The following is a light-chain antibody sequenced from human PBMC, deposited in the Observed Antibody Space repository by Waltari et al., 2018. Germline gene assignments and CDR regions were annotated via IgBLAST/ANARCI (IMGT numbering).Light chain of an antibody. J-gene: IGKJ1*01. Sequence: EIVMTQSPATLSVSPGERATLPCRASQSVSSNLAWYQQKPGQAPRLLIYGASTRATGIPARFSGSGYGTEFTLTISSLQSEDFAVYYCQQYNNWPPTFGQGTKVEIK. CDR3: QQYNNWPPT. CDR1: QSVSSN. CDR2: GAS. V-gene: IGKV3-15*01.